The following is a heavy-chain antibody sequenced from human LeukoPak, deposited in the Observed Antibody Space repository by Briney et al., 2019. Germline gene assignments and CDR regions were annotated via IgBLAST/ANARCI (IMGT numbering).Heavy chain of an antibody. J-gene: IGHJ3*02. D-gene: IGHD2-21*02. V-gene: IGHV3-30-3*01. CDR2: ISYDGSNK. CDR1: GFTFSSYA. Sequence: GGSLRLSCAASGFTFSSYAMHWVRQAPGKGLEWVAVISYDGSNKYYADSVKGRFTISRDNSKNTLYLQMNSLRAEDTAVYYCARTRDCGGACYHGAFDIWGQGTMVTVSS. CDR3: ARTRDCGGACYHGAFDI.